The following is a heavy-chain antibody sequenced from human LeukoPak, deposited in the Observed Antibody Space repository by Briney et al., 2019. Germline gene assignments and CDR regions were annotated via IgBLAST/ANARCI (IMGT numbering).Heavy chain of an antibody. CDR1: GFTFSTYG. CDR2: ISYDGRNK. CDR3: AKATPPRDGSNPDY. Sequence: PGGSLRLSCAASGFTFSTYGMHWVRQAPGKGLEWVAVISYDGRNKYYADSVKGRFTISRDNSKNTLYLQMNSLRAEDTAVYYCAKATPPRDGSNPDYWGQGTLVTVPS. V-gene: IGHV3-30*18. D-gene: IGHD5-24*01. J-gene: IGHJ4*02.